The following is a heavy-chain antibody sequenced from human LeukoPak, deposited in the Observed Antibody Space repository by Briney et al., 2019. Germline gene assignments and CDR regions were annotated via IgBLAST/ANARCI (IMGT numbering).Heavy chain of an antibody. J-gene: IGHJ4*02. CDR3: ARSLPYGTTWYGRSDF. V-gene: IGHV3-7*03. CDR2: IRQDGDTK. Sequence: GGSLRLSCAASGFPYNAYWMTWVRQAPGKGLEWVANIRQDGDTKYYVDSVKGRFTISRDNAMNSLYLQMNSLRAEDTAIYYCARSLPYGTTWYGRSDFWGQGTLVTVSS. D-gene: IGHD6-13*01. CDR1: GFPYNAYW.